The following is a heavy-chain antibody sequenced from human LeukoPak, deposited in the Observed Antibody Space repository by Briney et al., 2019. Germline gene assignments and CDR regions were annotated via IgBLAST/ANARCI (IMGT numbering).Heavy chain of an antibody. D-gene: IGHD3-22*01. CDR3: AKMPTMIVVAKGWFDP. Sequence: PGGSLRLSCAASGFILTIYAMSWVRQAPGKGLEGVSAISGSGGSTYYADSVKGRFTISRDNSKNTLYLQMNSLRAEDTAVYYCAKMPTMIVVAKGWFDPWGQGTLVTVSS. CDR2: ISGSGGST. CDR1: GFILTIYA. J-gene: IGHJ5*02. V-gene: IGHV3-23*01.